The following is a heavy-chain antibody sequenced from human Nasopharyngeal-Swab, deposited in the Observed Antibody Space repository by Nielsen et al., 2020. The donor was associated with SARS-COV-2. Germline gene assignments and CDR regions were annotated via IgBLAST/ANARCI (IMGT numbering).Heavy chain of an antibody. Sequence: GESLKISCAASGFIFSASAMHWVRQAPGQGLEWMGWINPNSGGTNYAQKFQGRVTMTRDTSISTAYMELSRLRSDDTAVYYCARDYYDSSGYYWGHHDAFDIWGQGTMVTVSS. CDR3: ARDYYDSSGYYWGHHDAFDI. D-gene: IGHD3-22*01. V-gene: IGHV1-2*02. CDR2: INPNSGGT. J-gene: IGHJ3*02. CDR1: GFIFSASA.